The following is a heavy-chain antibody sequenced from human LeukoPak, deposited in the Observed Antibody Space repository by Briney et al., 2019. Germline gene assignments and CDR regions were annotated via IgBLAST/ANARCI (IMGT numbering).Heavy chain of an antibody. Sequence: PSETLSLTCTVSGGSISSYYWSWIRQPPGKGLEWIGYIYYSGSTNYNPSLKSRVTISVDTSKNQFSLKLGSVTAADTAVYYCARHISRANWFDPWGQGTLVTVSS. CDR3: ARHISRANWFDP. CDR1: GGSISSYY. CDR2: IYYSGST. J-gene: IGHJ5*02. V-gene: IGHV4-59*08.